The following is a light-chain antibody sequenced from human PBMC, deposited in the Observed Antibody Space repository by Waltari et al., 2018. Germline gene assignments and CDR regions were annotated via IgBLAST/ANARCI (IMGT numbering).Light chain of an antibody. J-gene: IGKJ2*01. CDR1: QSVLYSSNNQNY. CDR2: WAS. V-gene: IGKV4-1*01. Sequence: DIVMTQSPDSLAVSLGERATINCKSSQSVLYSSNNQNYLAWFQKKPGQPPHLLIYWASTRESGVPDRFSGSGSGTDFTLTISSLQAEDVAVYYCQQYYSTPYTFGQGTKLEIK. CDR3: QQYYSTPYT.